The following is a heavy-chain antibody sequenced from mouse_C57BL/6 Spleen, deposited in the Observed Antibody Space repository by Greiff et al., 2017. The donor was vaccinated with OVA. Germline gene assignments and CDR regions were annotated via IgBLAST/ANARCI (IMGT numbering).Heavy chain of an antibody. Sequence: EVKLMESGGDLVKPGGSLKLSCAASGFTFSSYGMSWVRQTPDKRLEWVATISSGGSYTYYPDSVKGRFTISRDNAKNTLYLQMSSLKSEDTAMYYCARNYYGSSYEYFDVWGTGTTVTVSS. V-gene: IGHV5-6*01. D-gene: IGHD1-1*01. CDR1: GFTFSSYG. CDR2: ISSGGSYT. J-gene: IGHJ1*03. CDR3: ARNYYGSSYEYFDV.